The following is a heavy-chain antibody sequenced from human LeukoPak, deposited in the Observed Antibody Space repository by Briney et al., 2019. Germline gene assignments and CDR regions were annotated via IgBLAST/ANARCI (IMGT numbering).Heavy chain of an antibody. CDR2: MWYDGSNK. Sequence: PRGGLRQSYRETGFKVKSVDLGGGRQAKDKRLEWVAVMWYDGSNKYYGDSVKGRFTIYRDNSKNTLYLQMNSLRAEDTAVYYCARDSGLQWWGQGTLVTVSS. V-gene: IGHV3-33*01. CDR1: GFKVKSVD. CDR3: ARDSGLQW. D-gene: IGHD3-3*01. J-gene: IGHJ4*02.